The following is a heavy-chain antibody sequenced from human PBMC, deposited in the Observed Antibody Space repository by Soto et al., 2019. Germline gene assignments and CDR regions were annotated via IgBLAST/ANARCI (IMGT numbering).Heavy chain of an antibody. CDR1: GYTFTSYG. V-gene: IGHV1-18*01. Sequence: ASVKVSCKASGYTFTSYGISWVRQAPGQGLEWMGWISAYNGNTNYAQKLQGRVNMTTDTSTSTAYMELRSLRSDDTAVYYCARDLGSSDSYYYYGMDVWGQGTTVTVSS. CDR3: ARDLGSSDSYYYYGMDV. CDR2: ISAYNGNT. D-gene: IGHD6-19*01. J-gene: IGHJ6*02.